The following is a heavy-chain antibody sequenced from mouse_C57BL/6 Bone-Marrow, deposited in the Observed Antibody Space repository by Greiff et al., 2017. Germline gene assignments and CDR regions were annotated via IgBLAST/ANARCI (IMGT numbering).Heavy chain of an antibody. CDR2: IDPSDSET. D-gene: IGHD4-1*01. J-gene: IGHJ3*01. CDR3: ALWDAWFAY. V-gene: IGHV1-52*01. Sequence: VQLQQPGAELVRPGSSVKLSCKASGYTFTSYWMHWVKQRPIQGLEWIGNIDPSDSETHYNQKFKDKATLTVDKSSSTAYMQLRSLTSDDSAVYYCALWDAWFAYWGQGTLVTVSA. CDR1: GYTFTSYW.